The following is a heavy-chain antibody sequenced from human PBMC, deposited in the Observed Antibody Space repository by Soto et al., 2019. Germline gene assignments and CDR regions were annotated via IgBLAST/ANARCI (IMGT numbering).Heavy chain of an antibody. Sequence: PGGSLRLSCAASGFTFSSYAMSWVRQAPGKGLEWVSAISGSGGSTYYADSVKGRFTISRDNSKNTLYLQMNSLRAEDTAVYYCARTIRLRDWFDPWGQGTLVTVSS. CDR2: ISGSGGST. V-gene: IGHV3-23*01. D-gene: IGHD4-17*01. J-gene: IGHJ5*02. CDR3: ARTIRLRDWFDP. CDR1: GFTFSSYA.